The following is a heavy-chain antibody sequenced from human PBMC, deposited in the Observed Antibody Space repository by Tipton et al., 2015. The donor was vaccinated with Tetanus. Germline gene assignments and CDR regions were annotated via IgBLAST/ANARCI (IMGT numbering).Heavy chain of an antibody. CDR3: ARYSGIAAAGSGFDY. D-gene: IGHD6-13*01. CDR1: GGSISSGGYY. J-gene: IGHJ4*02. Sequence: LRLSCTVSGGSISSGGYYWSWIRQHPGKGLEWIGYIYYSGSTYYNPSLKSRVTISVDTSKNQFSLKLSSVTAADTAVYYCARYSGIAAAGSGFDYWGQGTLVTVSS. V-gene: IGHV4-31*03. CDR2: IYYSGST.